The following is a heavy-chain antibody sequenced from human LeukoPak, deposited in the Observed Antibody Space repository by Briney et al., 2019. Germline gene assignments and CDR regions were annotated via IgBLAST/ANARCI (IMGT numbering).Heavy chain of an antibody. CDR1: GGSFSGYY. CDR3: AKDIVATYYYGMDV. D-gene: IGHD5-12*01. V-gene: IGHV4-34*01. Sequence: RTSETLSLTCAVYGGSFSGYYWSWIRQPPGKGLEWIGEINHSGSTNYNPSLKSRVTISVDTSKNQFSLKLSSVTAADTAVYYCAKDIVATYYYGMDVWGQGTTVTVSS. J-gene: IGHJ6*02. CDR2: INHSGST.